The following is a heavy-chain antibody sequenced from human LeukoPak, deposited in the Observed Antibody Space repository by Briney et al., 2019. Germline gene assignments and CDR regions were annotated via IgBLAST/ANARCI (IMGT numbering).Heavy chain of an antibody. CDR3: ARSEQQQPPWFDS. J-gene: IGHJ5*01. Sequence: QTGGSLRLSCAASGFTFSSYAMSWVRQAPGKGLEWVSAISGSGGSTYYADSVKGRFTISRDNSKNILYLQMNGLRVDDTAVYHCARSEQQQPPWFDSWGQGTLVTVSS. D-gene: IGHD6-13*01. CDR2: ISGSGGST. V-gene: IGHV3-23*01. CDR1: GFTFSSYA.